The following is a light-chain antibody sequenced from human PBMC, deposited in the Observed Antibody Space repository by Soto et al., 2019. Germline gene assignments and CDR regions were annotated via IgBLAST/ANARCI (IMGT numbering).Light chain of an antibody. CDR1: SSDVGRYNY. Sequence: QSALTQPASVSGSPGQSITVSCTGTSSDVGRYNYVSWDQQHPGKAPKLMIYDVSNRPSGVSNRFSGSKSVNTASLTISGLEAEDEADYYGSSYTSSNTHVFGTGTKVTVL. CDR2: DVS. J-gene: IGLJ1*01. CDR3: SSYTSSNTHV. V-gene: IGLV2-14*03.